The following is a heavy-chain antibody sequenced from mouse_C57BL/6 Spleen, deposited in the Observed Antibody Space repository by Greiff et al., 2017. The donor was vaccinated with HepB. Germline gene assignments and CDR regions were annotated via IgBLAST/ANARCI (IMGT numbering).Heavy chain of an antibody. CDR1: GYTFTDYN. D-gene: IGHD1-1*01. CDR3: ARNYADY. CDR2: INPNNGGT. V-gene: IGHV1-18*01. Sequence: DVKLQESGPELVKPGASVKIPCKASGYTFTDYNMDWVKQSHGKSLEWIGDINPNNGGTIYNQKFKGKATLTVDKSSSTAYMELRSLTSEDTAVYYCARNYADYWGQGTTLTVSS. J-gene: IGHJ2*01.